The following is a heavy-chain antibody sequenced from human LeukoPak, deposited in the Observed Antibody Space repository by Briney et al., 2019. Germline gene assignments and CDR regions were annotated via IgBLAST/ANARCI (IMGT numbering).Heavy chain of an antibody. CDR2: SYYSGST. D-gene: IGHD3-16*01. J-gene: IGHJ4*02. Sequence: PSETLSLTCTVSGGSISSSYWSWIRQPPGKGREWIGYSYYSGSTNYNPSLKSRVTISVDTSKNQFSLKLSSVTAADTAVYYCARATAYYCIDYWGQGTLVTVSS. CDR1: GGSISSSY. V-gene: IGHV4-59*01. CDR3: ARATAYYCIDY.